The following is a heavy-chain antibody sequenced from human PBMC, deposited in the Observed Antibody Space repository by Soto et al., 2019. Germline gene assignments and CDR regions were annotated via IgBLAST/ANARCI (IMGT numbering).Heavy chain of an antibody. J-gene: IGHJ4*02. CDR2: VSHDGRNT. Sequence: VQLVESGGGVVQPGRSLRLSCAASGFTFNDYAMHWVRQAPGKGLEWVAVVSHDGRNTHYADSVKGRFTISRDSSKNTVSLEMSSLWAEDTAVYYCARGGGQWLVTSEFNDWGQGALVTVSS. D-gene: IGHD6-19*01. CDR1: GFTFNDYA. V-gene: IGHV3-30*03. CDR3: ARGGGQWLVTSEFND.